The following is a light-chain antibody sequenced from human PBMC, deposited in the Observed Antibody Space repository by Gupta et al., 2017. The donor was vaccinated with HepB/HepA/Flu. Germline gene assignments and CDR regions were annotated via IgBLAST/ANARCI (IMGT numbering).Light chain of an antibody. J-gene: IGLJ3*02. CDR2: YKSDSDK. CDR1: SGINVGTYR. CDR3: MIWHSSAWV. Sequence: QAVLTQPSSLSASPGASASPTCTLRSGINVGTYRIYWYQQKPGSPPQYLLKYKSDSDKQQGSGVPSRFSGLKDASATAGILLISGLQAEDEADYYCMIWHSSAWVFGGGTKLTVL. V-gene: IGLV5-45*02.